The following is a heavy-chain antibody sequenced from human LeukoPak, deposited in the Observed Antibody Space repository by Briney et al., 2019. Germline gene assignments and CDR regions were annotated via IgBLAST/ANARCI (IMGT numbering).Heavy chain of an antibody. CDR3: ARGPGRDRDSSGYYYRYYYYYYYMDV. CDR1: GGSISSGSSY. V-gene: IGHV4-61*02. J-gene: IGHJ6*03. CDR2: IYTSGST. D-gene: IGHD3-22*01. Sequence: SETLSLTCTVSGGSISSGSSYWSWIRQPAGKGLEWIGRIYTSGSTNYNPSLKSRVTISVDKSKNQFSLKLSSVTAADTAVYYCARGPGRDRDSSGYYYRYYYYYYYMDVWGKGTTVTVSS.